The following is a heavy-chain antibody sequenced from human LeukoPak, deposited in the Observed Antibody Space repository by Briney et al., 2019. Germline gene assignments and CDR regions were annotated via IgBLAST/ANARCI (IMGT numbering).Heavy chain of an antibody. CDR1: GFTFSSYG. D-gene: IGHD3-10*01. Sequence: GRSLRLSCAASGFTFSSYGMHWVRQALGKGLEWVAVISYDGSNKYYADSVKGRFTISRDNSKNTLYLQMNSLRAEDTAVYYCAKGTYYYGSTESTGSWYFDLWGRGTLVTVSS. CDR3: AKGTYYYGSTESTGSWYFDL. V-gene: IGHV3-30*18. J-gene: IGHJ2*01. CDR2: ISYDGSNK.